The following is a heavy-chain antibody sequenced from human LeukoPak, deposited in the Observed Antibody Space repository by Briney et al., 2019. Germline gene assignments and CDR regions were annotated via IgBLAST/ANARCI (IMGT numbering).Heavy chain of an antibody. D-gene: IGHD3-16*02. V-gene: IGHV3-21*01. CDR2: ISSSSSYI. Sequence: GGSLRLSCAASGFTFSSYSMNWVRQAPGKGLEWVSPISSSSSYIYYADSVKGRFTISRDNAKNSLYLQMNSLRAEDTAVYYCARDYDYVWGSYRYTSDAFDIWGQGTMVTVSS. J-gene: IGHJ3*02. CDR1: GFTFSSYS. CDR3: ARDYDYVWGSYRYTSDAFDI.